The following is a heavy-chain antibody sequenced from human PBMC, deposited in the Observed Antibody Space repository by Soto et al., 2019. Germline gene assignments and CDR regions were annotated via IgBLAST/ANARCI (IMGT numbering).Heavy chain of an antibody. V-gene: IGHV3-74*01. D-gene: IGHD1-1*01. CDR2: ISDDGSTA. J-gene: IGHJ4*02. CDR1: GFTFSAYW. Sequence: GGSLRLSXAVSGFTFSAYWMHWVRQVPGKGLTWVSRISDDGSTATYADSVKGRFVISRDNAKNSLYLEMNTLRADDSGLYYCARGPRVSSTGTGAHWGRGTLVTVSS. CDR3: ARGPRVSSTGTGAH.